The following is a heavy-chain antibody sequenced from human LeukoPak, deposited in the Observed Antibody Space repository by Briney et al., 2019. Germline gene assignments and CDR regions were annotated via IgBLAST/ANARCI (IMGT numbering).Heavy chain of an antibody. CDR2: INPNSGGT. J-gene: IGHJ4*02. CDR3: ARDGGQWLVQYYFDY. V-gene: IGHV1-2*02. D-gene: IGHD6-19*01. CDR1: GYTFTGYY. Sequence: ASVKVSCKASGYTFTGYYMHWVRQAPGQGLEWMGWINPNSGGTSYAQKFQGRVTMTRDTSISTAYMELSRLRSDDTAVYYCARDGGQWLVQYYFDYWGQGTLVTVSS.